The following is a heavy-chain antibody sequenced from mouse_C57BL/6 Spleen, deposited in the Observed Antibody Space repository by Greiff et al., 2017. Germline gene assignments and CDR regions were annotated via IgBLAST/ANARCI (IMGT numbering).Heavy chain of an antibody. CDR3: AKNRVDYYGSSYAMDY. D-gene: IGHD1-1*01. V-gene: IGHV2-5*01. J-gene: IGHJ4*01. Sequence: VQLKESGPGLVQPSQSLSITCTVSGFSLTSYGVHWVRQSPGKGLEWLGVIWRGGSTDYNAAFMSRLSITKDNSKSQVFFTMNSLQADDTAIYYWAKNRVDYYGSSYAMDYWGQGTSVTVSS. CDR2: IWRGGST. CDR1: GFSLTSYG.